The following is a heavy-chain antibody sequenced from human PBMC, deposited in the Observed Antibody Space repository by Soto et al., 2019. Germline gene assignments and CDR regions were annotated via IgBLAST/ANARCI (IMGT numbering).Heavy chain of an antibody. D-gene: IGHD4-4*01. V-gene: IGHV4-4*02. J-gene: IGHJ4*02. CDR2: IYHSGST. Sequence: SSETLSLTCGVSGGSISSSNWWSWVRQPPGKGLEWIGEIYHSGSTNYNPSLKSRVTISVDKSKNQFSLKLSSVTAADTAVYYCASYSLPYYFDYWGQGTLVTVSS. CDR1: GGSISSSNW. CDR3: ASYSLPYYFDY.